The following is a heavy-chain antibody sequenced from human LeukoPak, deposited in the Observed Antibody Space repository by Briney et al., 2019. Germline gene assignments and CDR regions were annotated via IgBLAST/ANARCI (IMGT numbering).Heavy chain of an antibody. CDR2: ISNNGGYT. V-gene: IGHV3-23*01. CDR1: GFTFSSSA. CDR3: AKQLGSCSEGSCSFPS. Sequence: PGGSLRLSCAASGFTFSSSAMSWVRQAPGKGLEWVSAISNNGGYTYYADSVQGRFTISRDNSKSTLCLQMNSLRAEDTAVYYCAKQLGSCSEGSCSFPSGGQGTLVTAS. D-gene: IGHD2-15*01. J-gene: IGHJ4*02.